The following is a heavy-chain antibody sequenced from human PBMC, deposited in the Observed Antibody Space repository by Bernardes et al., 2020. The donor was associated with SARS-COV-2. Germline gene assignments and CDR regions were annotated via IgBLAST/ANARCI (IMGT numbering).Heavy chain of an antibody. V-gene: IGHV3-7*01. CDR1: GFTFSNYW. CDR3: GRGGQFRAEY. J-gene: IGHJ4*02. CDR2: IKQDGSEK. Sequence: LRLSCAASGFTFSNYWMSWVRQAPGKGLEWVAKIKQDGSEKYYVDSVKGRFTISRDNAKTSLYLQMNSLRVEDTAVYYCGRGGQFRAEYWGQGTLVTVSS.